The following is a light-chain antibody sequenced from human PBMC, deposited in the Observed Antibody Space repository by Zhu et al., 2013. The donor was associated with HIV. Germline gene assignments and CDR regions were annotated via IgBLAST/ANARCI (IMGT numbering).Light chain of an antibody. V-gene: IGKV1-5*03. CDR1: QGIRND. J-gene: IGKJ2*03. CDR3: QQYHSYSS. Sequence: DIQMTQSPSSLSASVGDRVTITCRASQGIRNDLAWYQQKPGKAPNLLISTASSLESGVPSRFSGSGSGTEFILTISSLQPDDFATYYCQQYHSYSSFGQGTKVEIK. CDR2: TAS.